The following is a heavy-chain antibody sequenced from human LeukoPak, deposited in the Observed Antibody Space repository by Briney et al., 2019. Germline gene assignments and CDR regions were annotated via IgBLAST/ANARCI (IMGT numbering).Heavy chain of an antibody. CDR3: ARRPISRLDWFDP. CDR1: GFTFSSYE. CDR2: ISSSGSTI. V-gene: IGHV3-48*03. Sequence: GGSLRLSCAASGFTFSSYEMNWVRQGPGKGLEWVSYISSSGSTIYYADSVKGRYTISRDNAKNSLYLQMNSLRAEDTAVYYCARRPISRLDWFDPWGQGTLVTVSS. J-gene: IGHJ5*02. D-gene: IGHD2/OR15-2a*01.